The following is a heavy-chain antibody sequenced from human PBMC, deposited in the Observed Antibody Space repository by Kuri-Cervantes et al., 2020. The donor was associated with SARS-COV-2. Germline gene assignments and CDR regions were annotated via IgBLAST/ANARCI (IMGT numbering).Heavy chain of an antibody. J-gene: IGHJ5*02. D-gene: IGHD1-14*01. CDR2: IKQDGSEK. V-gene: IGHV3-7*01. CDR3: ARLYRPEGA. CDR1: GFTFSDYY. Sequence: GGSLRLSCAASGFTFSDYYMSWIRQAPGKGLEWVANIKQDGSEKYYVDSVKGRFTISRDNAKNSLYLQMNSLRAEDTAVYYCARLYRPEGAWGQGTLVTVSS.